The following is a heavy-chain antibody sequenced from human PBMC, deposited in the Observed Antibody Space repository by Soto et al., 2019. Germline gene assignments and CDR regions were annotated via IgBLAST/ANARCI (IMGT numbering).Heavy chain of an antibody. CDR1: GGSISSYY. V-gene: IGHV4-4*07. Sequence: VQLQESGPGLVKPSETLSLTCTVSGGSISSYYWSWILQPAGKGLEWIGRIYTSGSTNYNPSLKSRVNMSVDTSKNQFSLKLSSVTAADTAVYYCARDYYYDSSGYYSYFDYWGQGNLVTVSS. J-gene: IGHJ4*02. D-gene: IGHD3-22*01. CDR3: ARDYYYDSSGYYSYFDY. CDR2: IYTSGST.